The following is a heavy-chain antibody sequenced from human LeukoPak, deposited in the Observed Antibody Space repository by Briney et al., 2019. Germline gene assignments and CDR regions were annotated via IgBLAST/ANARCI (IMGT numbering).Heavy chain of an antibody. CDR1: GGTFSSYA. D-gene: IGHD3-9*01. V-gene: IGHV1-69*13. CDR2: IIPILGTA. CDR3: ASRFYDILTGYENYFDY. Sequence: SVKVSCKASGGTFSSYAISWVRQAPGQGLEWMGGIIPILGTANYAQKFQGRVTITADESTSTAYMELSSLRSEDTAVYYCASRFYDILTGYENYFDYWGQGTLVTVSS. J-gene: IGHJ4*02.